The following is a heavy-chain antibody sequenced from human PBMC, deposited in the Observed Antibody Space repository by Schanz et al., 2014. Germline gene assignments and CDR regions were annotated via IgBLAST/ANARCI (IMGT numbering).Heavy chain of an antibody. CDR1: GFTFSSYT. CDR3: ARDHPHRGVTGYYNDV. J-gene: IGHJ6*02. V-gene: IGHV3-48*02. CDR2: IGSSSTTM. Sequence: EVQLVESGGGLVKPGDSLRLSCAASGFTFSSYTMNWVRQAPGRGLEWISYIGSSSTTMYYADSVKGRFTISRDNAKNSLYLQMNSLRDEDTAVYYCARDHPHRGVTGYYNDVWGQGTSVTVSS. D-gene: IGHD3-9*01.